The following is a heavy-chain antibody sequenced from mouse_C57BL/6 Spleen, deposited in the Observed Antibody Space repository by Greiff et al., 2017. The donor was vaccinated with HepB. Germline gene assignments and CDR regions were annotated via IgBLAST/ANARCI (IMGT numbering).Heavy chain of an antibody. D-gene: IGHD2-4*01. Sequence: QVQLQQSGPELVKPGASVKISCKASGYAFSSSWMNWVKQRPGKGLEWIGRIYPGDGDTNYNGKFKGKATLTADKSSSTAYMQLSSLTSEDSAVYYCEREDYDYGLGYWGKGTMVTVSA. J-gene: IGHJ3*01. V-gene: IGHV1-82*01. CDR2: IYPGDGDT. CDR1: GYAFSSSW. CDR3: EREDYDYGLGY.